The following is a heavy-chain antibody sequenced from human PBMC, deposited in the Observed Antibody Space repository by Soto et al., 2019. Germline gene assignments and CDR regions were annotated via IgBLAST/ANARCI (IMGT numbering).Heavy chain of an antibody. CDR2: FDPEDGET. D-gene: IGHD3-22*01. V-gene: IGHV1-24*01. Sequence: GPSVKVSCKVSGYTLSELSMHGVRQAPGKGLEWMGGFDPEDGETIYAQKFQGRVTMTEDTSTDTAYMELSSLRSEDTAVYYCATSYDSSGYSSDYWGQGTLVTVSS. CDR3: ATSYDSSGYSSDY. CDR1: GYTLSELS. J-gene: IGHJ4*02.